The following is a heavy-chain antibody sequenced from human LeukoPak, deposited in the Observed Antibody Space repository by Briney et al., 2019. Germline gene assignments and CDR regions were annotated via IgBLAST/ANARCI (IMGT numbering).Heavy chain of an antibody. CDR2: INHSGST. J-gene: IGHJ4*02. Sequence: SETLSLTCAVYGGSFSGYYWSWIRQPPGKGLEWIGEINHSGSTNYNPSLKSRVTISVDTSKNQFSLNLSSVTAADTAVYYCARGPAGSTDCWGQGTLVTVSS. V-gene: IGHV4-34*01. D-gene: IGHD6-19*01. CDR3: ARGPAGSTDC. CDR1: GGSFSGYY.